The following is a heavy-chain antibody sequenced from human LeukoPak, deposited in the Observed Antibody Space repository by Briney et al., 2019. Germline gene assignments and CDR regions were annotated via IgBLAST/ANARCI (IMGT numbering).Heavy chain of an antibody. Sequence: GGSLRLSCAASGFTFSSYAMSWVRQAPGKGLEWVSAISGSGGSTYYADSVKGRFTISRDNAKNSLYLQMNSLRAEDTAVYYCAELGITMIGGVWGQGTLVTVSS. CDR2: ISGSGGST. CDR1: GFTFSSYA. V-gene: IGHV3-23*01. D-gene: IGHD3-10*02. J-gene: IGHJ4*02. CDR3: AELGITMIGGV.